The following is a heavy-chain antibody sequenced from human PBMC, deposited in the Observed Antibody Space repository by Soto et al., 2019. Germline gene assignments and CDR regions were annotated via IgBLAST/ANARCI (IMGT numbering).Heavy chain of an antibody. D-gene: IGHD4-4*01. Sequence: SETLSLTCAVYGGSFSGYYWTWIRQPPGTGLEWIGEINHSGSTNYNPSLKSRVTISVDTSKNQFSLKLTSVTAADTAVYYCLTTVTTEGWFDPWGQGTPVTVS. V-gene: IGHV4-34*01. J-gene: IGHJ5*02. CDR3: LTTVTTEGWFDP. CDR1: GGSFSGYY. CDR2: INHSGST.